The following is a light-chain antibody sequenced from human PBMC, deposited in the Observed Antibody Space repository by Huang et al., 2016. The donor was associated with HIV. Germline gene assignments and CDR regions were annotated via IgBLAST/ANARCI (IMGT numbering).Light chain of an antibody. Sequence: DIQMTQSPSSLSASVGDRVTITCRASQSISSYLNWYQQKPGKAPKLLLYAASSLQGGGPSRFSGSGSGTDLTLTISSLQPEDFATYYCQQSYSTPWTFGQGTKVEIK. CDR2: AAS. CDR3: QQSYSTPWT. CDR1: QSISSY. V-gene: IGKV1-39*01. J-gene: IGKJ1*01.